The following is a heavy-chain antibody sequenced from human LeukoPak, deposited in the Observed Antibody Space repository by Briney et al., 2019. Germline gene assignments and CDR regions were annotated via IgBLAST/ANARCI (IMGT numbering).Heavy chain of an antibody. V-gene: IGHV4-61*02. CDR2: IYTSGST. J-gene: IGHJ6*02. CDR3: ARAHTLGYCSGGSCYRFYYYGMDV. CDR1: GGSISSGSYY. Sequence: SETLSLTCTVSGGSISSGSYYWSWIRQPAGKGLEWIGRIYTSGSTNYNPSLKSRVTISVDTSKNQFSLKLSSVTAADTAVYYCARAHTLGYCSGGSCYRFYYYGMDVWGQGTTVTVSS. D-gene: IGHD2-15*01.